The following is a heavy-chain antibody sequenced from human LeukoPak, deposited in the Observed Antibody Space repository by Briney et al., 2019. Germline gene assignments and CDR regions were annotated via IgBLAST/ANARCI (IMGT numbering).Heavy chain of an antibody. D-gene: IGHD2-2*02. CDR3: ATRTGYCSSTSCYKVDY. J-gene: IGHJ4*02. Sequence: ASVKVSCTVSGYTLTELSMHWVRQAPGKGLEWMGGFDPEDGETIYAQKFQGRVTMTEDTSTDTAYMELSSLRSEDTAVYYCATRTGYCSSTSCYKVDYWGQGTLVTVSS. V-gene: IGHV1-24*01. CDR1: GYTLTELS. CDR2: FDPEDGET.